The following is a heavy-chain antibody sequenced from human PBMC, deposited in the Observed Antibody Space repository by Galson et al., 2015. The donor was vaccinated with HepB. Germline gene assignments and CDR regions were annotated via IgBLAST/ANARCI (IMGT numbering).Heavy chain of an antibody. Sequence: SVKVSCKASGYTFTSSGISWVRQAPGQGLEWMGWITAYNGHKDYAQKFQDRLTMTTDTSTSIAYMELRGLRSDDTAVYYCAKDYNYEVDYWGQGTLVIVSS. V-gene: IGHV1-18*04. D-gene: IGHD5-18*01. CDR1: GYTFTSSG. CDR2: ITAYNGHK. CDR3: AKDYNYEVDY. J-gene: IGHJ4*02.